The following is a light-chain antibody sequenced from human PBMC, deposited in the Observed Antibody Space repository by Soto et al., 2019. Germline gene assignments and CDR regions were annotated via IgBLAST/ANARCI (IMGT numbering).Light chain of an antibody. V-gene: IGKV3-15*01. CDR2: GAS. CDR3: QQYNNWPRT. J-gene: IGKJ1*01. CDR1: QSVSSN. Sequence: MTQSPSTLSVSPGERATLSCRASQSVSSNLAWYQQKPGQAPRLLIYGASTRATGIPARFSGSGSGTEFTLTISSLQSEDFAVYYCQQYNNWPRTFGQGTKVDIK.